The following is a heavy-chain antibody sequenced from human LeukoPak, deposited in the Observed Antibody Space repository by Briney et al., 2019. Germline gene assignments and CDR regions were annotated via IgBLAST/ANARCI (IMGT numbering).Heavy chain of an antibody. D-gene: IGHD3-22*01. J-gene: IGHJ1*01. CDR1: GLTFSSYA. Sequence: KPGGSLRLSCAASGLTFSSYAMSWVRQAPGKGLEWVSTIGGTGRNTYYADSVQGRFTISRDNSNNTLYLQMNYLRAEETAVYYCATSGEAMIAVVLVEHWGQGTLVTVSS. CDR2: IGGTGRNT. CDR3: ATSGEAMIAVVLVEH. V-gene: IGHV3-23*01.